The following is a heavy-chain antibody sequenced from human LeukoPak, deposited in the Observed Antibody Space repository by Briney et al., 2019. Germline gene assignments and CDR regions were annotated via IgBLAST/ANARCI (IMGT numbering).Heavy chain of an antibody. CDR1: GVTSSSYA. Sequence: SSVKVSCKASGVTSSSYAINWVRQAPGQGLEWMGGIIPIFGTTDYAQKFQGRVTITADASTRTAYMDLSSLTSQDTAVYFCAKQDVRRILSAAGQRAFTVWGQGTTVTVS. J-gene: IGHJ3*01. D-gene: IGHD6-13*01. V-gene: IGHV1-69*01. CDR3: AKQDVRRILSAAGQRAFTV. CDR2: IIPIFGTT.